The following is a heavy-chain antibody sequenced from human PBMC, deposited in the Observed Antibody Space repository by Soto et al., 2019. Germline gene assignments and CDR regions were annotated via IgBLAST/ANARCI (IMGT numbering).Heavy chain of an antibody. CDR2: ISSSSSTI. D-gene: IGHD6-13*01. Sequence: EVQLVESGGGLVQPEGSLRLSCAASGFTFSSYSMNWVRQAPGKGLEWVSYISSSSSTIYYADSVKGRFTISRDNAKNSLYLQMNSLRDEDTAVYYCARDSPYSSSWYDLNWFDPWGQGTLVTVSS. CDR3: ARDSPYSSSWYDLNWFDP. J-gene: IGHJ5*02. V-gene: IGHV3-48*02. CDR1: GFTFSSYS.